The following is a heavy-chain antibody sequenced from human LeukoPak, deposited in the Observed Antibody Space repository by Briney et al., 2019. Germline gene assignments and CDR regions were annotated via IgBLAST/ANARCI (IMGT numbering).Heavy chain of an antibody. CDR3: AKARGRITIFGVVFPSPGRTCWFDP. V-gene: IGHV4-30-2*01. J-gene: IGHJ5*02. Sequence: SQTLSLTCAVSGGSISSGGYSWSWIRQPPGKGLEWIGYIYHSGSTYYNPSLKSRVTISVDTSKNQFSLKLSSVTAADTAVYYCAKARGRITIFGVVFPSPGRTCWFDPWGQGTLVTVSS. CDR1: GGSISSGGYS. D-gene: IGHD3-3*01. CDR2: IYHSGST.